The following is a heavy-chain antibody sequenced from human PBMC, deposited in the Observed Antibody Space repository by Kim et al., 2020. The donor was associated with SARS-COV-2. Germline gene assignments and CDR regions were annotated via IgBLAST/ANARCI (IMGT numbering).Heavy chain of an antibody. D-gene: IGHD3-22*01. CDR2: IYYSGST. Sequence: SETLSLTCTVSGGSISSGGYYWSWIRQHPGKGLEWIGYIYYSGSTYYNPSLKSRVTISVDTSKNQFSLKLSSVTAADTAVYYCASLTYYYDSSGYYDDYWGQGTLVTVSS. CDR3: ASLTYYYDSSGYYDDY. V-gene: IGHV4-31*03. CDR1: GGSISSGGYY. J-gene: IGHJ4*02.